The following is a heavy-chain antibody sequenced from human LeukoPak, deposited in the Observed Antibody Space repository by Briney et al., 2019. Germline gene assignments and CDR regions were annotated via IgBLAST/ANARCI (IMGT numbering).Heavy chain of an antibody. Sequence: KPSETLSLTCTVSGRSISSSRYYWDWIRQPPGKGLEWIGSIYYSGSTYYNPSLKSRVSISVDTSKNQFSLKLSSVTAADTAVYYCARAYYHASSGYYFPLDYWGQGTMVTVSS. J-gene: IGHJ4*02. V-gene: IGHV4-39*01. D-gene: IGHD3-22*01. CDR2: IYYSGST. CDR1: GRSISSSRYY. CDR3: ARAYYHASSGYYFPLDY.